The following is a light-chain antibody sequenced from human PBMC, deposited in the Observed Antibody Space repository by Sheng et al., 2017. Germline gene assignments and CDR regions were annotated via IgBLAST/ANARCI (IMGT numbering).Light chain of an antibody. J-gene: IGKJ4*01. CDR3: QHYDKWPLP. CDR2: GTS. V-gene: IGKV3-15*01. CDR1: QSVNSK. Sequence: EIVMTQSPATLSVSPGERATLSCRASQSVNSKLAWYQQKPGQAPXLLISGTSTRATGIPAPGSVAVGLGQSSLSPISSLQSEDFAVYYCQHYDKWPLPFGGGTKVEIK.